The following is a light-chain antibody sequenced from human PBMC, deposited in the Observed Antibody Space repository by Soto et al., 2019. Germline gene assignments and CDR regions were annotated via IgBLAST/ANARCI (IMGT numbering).Light chain of an antibody. CDR1: QNVLSD. J-gene: IGKJ1*01. V-gene: IGKV3-15*01. CDR2: GAT. Sequence: EILLTQSPATLSVSPGETATLSRRASQNVLSDLAWYQQKPGQAPRLLVYGATTRATDAPAKFRGSGSGTEFSLTISSLQSEDFATYYCQQYRSWPRTFGQGSKVEI. CDR3: QQYRSWPRT.